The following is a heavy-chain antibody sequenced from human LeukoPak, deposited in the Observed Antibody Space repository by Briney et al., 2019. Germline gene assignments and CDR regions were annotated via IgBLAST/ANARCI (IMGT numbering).Heavy chain of an antibody. CDR3: ARQRFGYDLYYYYYYMDV. D-gene: IGHD3-16*01. V-gene: IGHV4-61*02. CDR1: GGSISSGSYY. J-gene: IGHJ6*03. Sequence: SQTLSLTCTVSGGSISSGSYYWSWIRQPAGKGLEWIGRIYTSGSTNYNPSLKSRVTISVDTSKNQFSLKLSSVTAADTAVYYCARQRFGYDLYYYYYYMDVWGKGTTVTISS. CDR2: IYTSGST.